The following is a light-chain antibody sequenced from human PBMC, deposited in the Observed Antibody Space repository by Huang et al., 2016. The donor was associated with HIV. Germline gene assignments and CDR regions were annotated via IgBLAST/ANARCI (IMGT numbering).Light chain of an antibody. J-gene: IGKJ2*01. CDR2: AAS. CDR3: QQTYNVPRT. V-gene: IGKV1-39*01. CDR1: QTVDMY. Sequence: DIQMTQSPSSLSASIGDRVTMSCRASQTVDMYLNWYQQTLGRAPKLLIYAASNLKSDVPSRFIGTGSGTNFTLTISSLQPEDFVIYFCQQTYNVPRTFGQGTALEIK.